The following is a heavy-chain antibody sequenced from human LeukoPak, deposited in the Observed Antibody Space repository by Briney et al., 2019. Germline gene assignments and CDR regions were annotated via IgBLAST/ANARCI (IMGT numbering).Heavy chain of an antibody. V-gene: IGHV3-7*04. CDR3: ARGRRLGLNTYYFDY. CDR2: IKEDGSEK. Sequence: PGGSLRLSCAASRFTSSNYWMSWVRQAPGKGLEWVANIKEDGSEKYYVDSVKGRFTISRDNAKKSLHLQMNSLRAEDTAVYYCARGRRLGLNTYYFDYWGQGTLVTVSS. CDR1: RFTSSNYW. J-gene: IGHJ4*02. D-gene: IGHD6-19*01.